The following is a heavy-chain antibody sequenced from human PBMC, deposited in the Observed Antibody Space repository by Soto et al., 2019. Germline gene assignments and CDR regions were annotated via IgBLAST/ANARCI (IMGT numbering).Heavy chain of an antibody. CDR1: GGSISSSSYY. D-gene: IGHD4-4*01. J-gene: IGHJ4*02. CDR3: ARRSKKYYSNHFDY. V-gene: IGHV4-39*01. CDR2: IYYSGST. Sequence: KPSETLSLTCTVSGGSISSSSYYWGWIRQPPGKGLEWIGSIYYSGSTYYNPSLKSRVTISVDTSKNQFSLKLSSVTAADTAVYYCARRSKKYYSNHFDYWGQGTLVTVSS.